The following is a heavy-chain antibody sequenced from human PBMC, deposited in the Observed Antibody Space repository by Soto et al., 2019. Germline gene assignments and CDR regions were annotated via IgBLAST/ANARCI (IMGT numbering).Heavy chain of an antibody. Sequence: QVQLQESGPGLVKPSQTLSLTCTVSGGSISSGGYYWSWIRQHPGKGLEWIGYIYYSGSTYYNPSLKSRVTISVNTSKIQFSLKLSSVTAADTAVYYCARTSYDSSGTAADPWGQGTLVTVSS. CDR2: IYYSGST. CDR1: GGSISSGGYY. J-gene: IGHJ5*02. V-gene: IGHV4-31*03. D-gene: IGHD3-22*01. CDR3: ARTSYDSSGTAADP.